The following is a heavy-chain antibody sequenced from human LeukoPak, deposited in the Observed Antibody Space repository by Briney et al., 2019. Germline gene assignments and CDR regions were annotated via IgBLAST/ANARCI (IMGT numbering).Heavy chain of an antibody. J-gene: IGHJ5*02. Sequence: SETLSRTCTVSGGSICRSSYYWGWIRQTPGKGPEWIGSIYYGGSTYYNPSLKSRVTISVDTSKNQFSLKLSSVTAADTAVYYCVRCGISPAGRFDPWGQGPLVTVSS. V-gene: IGHV4-39*01. CDR3: VRCGISPAGRFDP. CDR2: IYYGGST. CDR1: GGSICRSSYY. D-gene: IGHD6-13*01.